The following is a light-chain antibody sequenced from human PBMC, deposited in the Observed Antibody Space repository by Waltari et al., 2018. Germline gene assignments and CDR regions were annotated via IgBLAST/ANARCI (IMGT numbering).Light chain of an antibody. CDR3: QRHNTY. J-gene: IGKJ4*01. CDR1: QSIHDW. Sequence: DIQMTQSPSTLSASVGDRVTITCRASQSIHDWLAWYQQKPGTAPKLLINRASTIEHGVPSRFSGSGFGTEFTLTISSLQPDDFAIYYCQRHNTYFGGVTKVEIK. CDR2: RAS. V-gene: IGKV1-5*03.